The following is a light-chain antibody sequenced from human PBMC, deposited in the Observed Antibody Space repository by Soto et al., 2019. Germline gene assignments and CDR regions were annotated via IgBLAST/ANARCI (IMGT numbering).Light chain of an antibody. J-gene: IGLJ2*01. V-gene: IGLV3-21*04. CDR3: QALDTSSDRPV. CDR1: NIGGNT. Sequence: SYVLTQSPSVSAAPGGTARITCGIDNIGGNTVHWYQQRPGQAPVVVIYDNSDRPSGTPLRISGSNSGTTATLTISRVEDGDEADYYCQALDTSSDRPVFGGGTKLTVL. CDR2: DNS.